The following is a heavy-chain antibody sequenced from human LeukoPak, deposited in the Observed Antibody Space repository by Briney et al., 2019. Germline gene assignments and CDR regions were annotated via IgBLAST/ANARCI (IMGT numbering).Heavy chain of an antibody. CDR2: INHSGST. CDR3: ARGRRGYSSVLGY. V-gene: IGHV4-34*01. J-gene: IGHJ4*02. D-gene: IGHD6-19*01. CDR1: GGSFSGYY. Sequence: PSETLSLTCAVYGGSFSGYYWSWIRQPPGKGLEWIGEINHSGSTNYNPSLKSRVTISVDTSKNQFSLKLSSVTAADTAVYYCARGRRGYSSVLGYWGQGTLVTVSS.